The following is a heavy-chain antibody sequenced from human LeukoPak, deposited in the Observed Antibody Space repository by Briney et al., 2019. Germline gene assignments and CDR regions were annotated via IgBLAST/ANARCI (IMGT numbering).Heavy chain of an antibody. CDR3: AILREYGDYPYFDY. D-gene: IGHD4-17*01. V-gene: IGHV1-69*13. CDR2: IIPIFGTA. CDR1: GGTFSSYA. J-gene: IGHJ4*02. Sequence: GASVKVSCKASGGTFSSYAISWVRQAPGQGLEWMGGIIPIFGTANYAQKFQGRVTITADESTSTAYMELSSLGSEDTAVYYCAILREYGDYPYFDYWGQGTLVTVSS.